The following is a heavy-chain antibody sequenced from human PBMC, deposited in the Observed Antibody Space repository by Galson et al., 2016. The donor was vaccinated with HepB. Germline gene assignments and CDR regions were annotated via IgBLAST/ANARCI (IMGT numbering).Heavy chain of an antibody. Sequence: SETLSLTCGVSGDSMSSHDWWSWIRQPPGKGLEWIGEIHPSGSTNSNPSLKSRVTMSVDTAKSQFSLRLNSMTAADTAVYYCARHGPVSRTYYTMDVWGVGTTVIVSS. CDR1: GDSMSSHDW. J-gene: IGHJ6*04. CDR3: ARHGPVSRTYYTMDV. CDR2: IHPSGST. V-gene: IGHV4-4*02. D-gene: IGHD6-19*01.